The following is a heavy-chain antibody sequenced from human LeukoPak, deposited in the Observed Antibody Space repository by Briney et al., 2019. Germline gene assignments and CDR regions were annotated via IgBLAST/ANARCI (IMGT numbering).Heavy chain of an antibody. CDR2: ISWNSGST. CDR3: VKGHCSSSSCFPNYYYYMDV. J-gene: IGHJ6*03. V-gene: IGHV3-9*01. Sequence: PGRSLRLSCAGSGFTFDEHAMHWVRQAPGKGLEWVSGISWNSGSTAYADSVKGRFTISRDNAKNLLFLQMSSLRAADTALYYCVKGHCSSSSCFPNYYYYMDVWGTGTTVTVSS. CDR1: GFTFDEHA. D-gene: IGHD2-15*01.